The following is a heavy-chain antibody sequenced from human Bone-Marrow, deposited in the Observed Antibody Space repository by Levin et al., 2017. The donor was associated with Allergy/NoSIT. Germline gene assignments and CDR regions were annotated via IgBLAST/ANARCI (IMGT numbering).Heavy chain of an antibody. J-gene: IGHJ4*02. CDR1: GFTFDDYT. CDR3: AKDRTRYYDSSGPLAD. D-gene: IGHD3-22*01. CDR2: ISWDGGST. V-gene: IGHV3-43*01. Sequence: PGGSLRLSCAASGFTFDDYTMHWVRQAPGKGLEWVSLISWDGGSTYYADSVKGRFTISRDNSKNSLYLQMNSLRTEDTALYYCAKDRTRYYDSSGPLADWGQGTLVTVSS.